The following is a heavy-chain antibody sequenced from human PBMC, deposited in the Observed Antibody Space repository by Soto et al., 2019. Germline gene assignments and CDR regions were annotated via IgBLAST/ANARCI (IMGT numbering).Heavy chain of an antibody. CDR1: GYRFTSFW. Sequence: GESLKISCKGSGYRFTSFWIGWVRQMPGEALEWMGVIYPDDSDTRYSPSFQGQVTISADKSISTAYLQWSSLRASDTAMYYCVRWDSSGYYGITPPTWFYPWGQGTLVTVSS. CDR2: IYPDDSDT. D-gene: IGHD3-22*01. V-gene: IGHV5-51*01. CDR3: VRWDSSGYYGITPPTWFYP. J-gene: IGHJ5*02.